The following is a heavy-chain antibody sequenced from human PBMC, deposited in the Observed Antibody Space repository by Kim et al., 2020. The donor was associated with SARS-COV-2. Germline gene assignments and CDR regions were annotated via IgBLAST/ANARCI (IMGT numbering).Heavy chain of an antibody. D-gene: IGHD1-26*01. J-gene: IGHJ3*02. CDR1: GFTFSSYG. CDR2: IWYDGSNK. Sequence: GGSLRLSCAASGFTFSSYGMHWVRQAPGKGLEWVAVIWYDGSNKYYADSVKGRFTISRDNSKNTLYPQMNSLRAEDTAVYYCARDTGSLAGERRGAFDIWGQGTMVTVSS. CDR3: ARDTGSLAGERRGAFDI. V-gene: IGHV3-33*01.